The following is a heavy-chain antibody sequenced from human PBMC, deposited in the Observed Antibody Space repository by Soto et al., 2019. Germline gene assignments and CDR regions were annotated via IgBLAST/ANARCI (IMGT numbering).Heavy chain of an antibody. V-gene: IGHV3-33*08. CDR2: IWYDGSNK. J-gene: IGHJ4*02. D-gene: IGHD6-13*01. CDR3: ARLGAAAGTGETDY. Sequence: PGGSLRLSCAASGFTFSSYGMYWVRQAPGKGLEWVAVIWYDGSNKYYADSVKGRFTISRDNPKNTLYLQMNSLRAEDTAVYYCARLGAAAGTGETDYWGQGTLVTVSS. CDR1: GFTFSSYG.